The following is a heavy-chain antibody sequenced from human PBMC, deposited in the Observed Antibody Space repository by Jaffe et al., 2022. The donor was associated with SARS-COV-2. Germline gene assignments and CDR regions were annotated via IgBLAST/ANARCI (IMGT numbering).Heavy chain of an antibody. D-gene: IGHD3-22*01. Sequence: EVQLLESGGGLVQPGGSLRLSCAASGFTFSSYAMSWVRQAPGKGLEWVSAISGSGGSTYYADSVKGRFTISRDNSKNTLYLQMNSLRAEDTAVYYCRCIDSSGSPLGLHFDYWGQGTLVTVSS. CDR1: GFTFSSYA. J-gene: IGHJ4*02. V-gene: IGHV3-23*01. CDR3: RCIDSSGSPLGLHFDY. CDR2: ISGSGGST.